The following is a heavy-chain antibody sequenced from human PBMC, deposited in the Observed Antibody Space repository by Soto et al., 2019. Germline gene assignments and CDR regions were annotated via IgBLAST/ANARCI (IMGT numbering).Heavy chain of an antibody. CDR1: GFTFSSYG. D-gene: IGHD3-3*01. CDR2: TSYDGSNK. J-gene: IGHJ6*02. Sequence: SLRLSCAASGFTFSSYGMHWVRQAPGKGLEWVAVTSYDGSNKYYADSVKGRFTISRDNSKNTLYLQMNSLRAEDTAVYYCAKDPPTWSGYQYYYYGMDVWGQGTTVTVSS. V-gene: IGHV3-30*18. CDR3: AKDPPTWSGYQYYYYGMDV.